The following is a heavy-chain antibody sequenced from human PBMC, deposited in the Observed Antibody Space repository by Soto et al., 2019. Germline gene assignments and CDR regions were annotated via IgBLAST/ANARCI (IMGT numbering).Heavy chain of an antibody. D-gene: IGHD2-8*02. J-gene: IGHJ4*02. V-gene: IGHV3-48*03. CDR3: AAKGKGGGVFGY. Sequence: EVQLVESGGGLVQAGGSLRLSCVASGFSFSSYRMNWVRQAPGKGLEWLSCISSSGGIIYDADSVKGRFTISRDNAKNSFFLKRKGWGAEDRVVYSFAAKGKGGGVFGYWGQGPLVPV. CDR2: ISSSGGII. CDR1: GFSFSSYR.